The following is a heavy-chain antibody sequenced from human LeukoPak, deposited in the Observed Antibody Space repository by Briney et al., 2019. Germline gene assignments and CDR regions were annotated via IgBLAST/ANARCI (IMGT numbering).Heavy chain of an antibody. CDR1: GFTFSSSW. V-gene: IGHV3-74*01. J-gene: IGHJ3*02. CDR3: ARALVLRYFDWLPNAFDI. D-gene: IGHD3-9*01. CDR2: INSDGSIT. Sequence: GGSLRLSCAASGFTFSSSWMHWVRQARGKGLEGVSRINSDGSITTYADTVKGRFTISRDNAKNTLYLQMNSLRDEDTAVYYCARALVLRYFDWLPNAFDIWGQGTMVTVSS.